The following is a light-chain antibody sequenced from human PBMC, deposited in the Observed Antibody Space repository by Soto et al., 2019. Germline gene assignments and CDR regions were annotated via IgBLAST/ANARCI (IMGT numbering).Light chain of an antibody. CDR1: TSDIGGYKY. V-gene: IGLV2-11*01. J-gene: IGLJ1*01. CDR3: CSYARTTHV. Sequence: QSALTQPPSVSGSPGQSVTMSSTGTTSDIGGYKYVSWYQQLPGKAPKLMIFDVTKRPSGVPDRFSGSNSGNTASLTISGLQAEDEAIYYCCSYARTTHVFGTGTKVTVL. CDR2: DVT.